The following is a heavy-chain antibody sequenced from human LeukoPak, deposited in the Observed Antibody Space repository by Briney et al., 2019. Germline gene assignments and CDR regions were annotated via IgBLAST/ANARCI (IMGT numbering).Heavy chain of an antibody. D-gene: IGHD6-19*01. J-gene: IGHJ4*02. CDR2: IKQDGSEK. CDR1: GFTFSSYW. V-gene: IGHV3-7*01. Sequence: PGGSPRLSCAASGFTFSSYWMSWVRQAPGKGLEWVANIKQDGSEKYYVDSVKGRFTISRDNAKNSLYLQMNSLRAEGTAVYYCARDAVVAVAGMYYFDYWGQGTLVTVSS. CDR3: ARDAVVAVAGMYYFDY.